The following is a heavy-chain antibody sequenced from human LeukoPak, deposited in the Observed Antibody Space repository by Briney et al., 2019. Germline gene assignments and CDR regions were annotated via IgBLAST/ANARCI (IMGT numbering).Heavy chain of an antibody. Sequence: GRSLRLSCAASGFTFSSYAMHWVRQAPGEGLEWVAVISYDGSNKYYADSVKGRFTISRDNSKNTLYLQMNSLRAEDTAVYYCARVGDYDFWSGFMDVWGQGTTVTVSS. CDR3: ARVGDYDFWSGFMDV. V-gene: IGHV3-30-3*01. J-gene: IGHJ6*02. D-gene: IGHD3-3*01. CDR2: ISYDGSNK. CDR1: GFTFSSYA.